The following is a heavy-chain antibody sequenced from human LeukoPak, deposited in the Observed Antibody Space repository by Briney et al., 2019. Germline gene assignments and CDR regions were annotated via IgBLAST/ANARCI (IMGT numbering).Heavy chain of an antibody. CDR2: INPNSGGT. CDR3: ARVSSSSSPEAPLRY. J-gene: IGHJ4*02. V-gene: IGHV1-2*02. Sequence: GASVKVSCKASGYTFTGYYMHWVRQAPGQGLEWMGWINPNSGGTNYAQKFQGRVTMTRDTSISTAYMELSRLRSDDTAVYYCARVSSSSSPEAPLRYWGQGTLVTVSS. CDR1: GYTFTGYY. D-gene: IGHD6-6*01.